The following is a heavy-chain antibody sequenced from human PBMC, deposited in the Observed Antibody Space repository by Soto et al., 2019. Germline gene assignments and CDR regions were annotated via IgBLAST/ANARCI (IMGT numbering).Heavy chain of an antibody. CDR1: GYTFTSYG. J-gene: IGHJ6*02. V-gene: IGHV1-2*04. D-gene: IGHD3-3*01. CDR3: AKFDFWSGANYYYYYGMDV. CDR2: ISAYSGGT. Sequence: ASVKVSCKASGYTFTSYGISWVRQAPGQGLEWMGWISAYSGGTNYAQKFQGWVTMTRDTSISTAYMELSRLRSDDTAVYYCAKFDFWSGANYYYYYGMDVWGQGTTVTVSS.